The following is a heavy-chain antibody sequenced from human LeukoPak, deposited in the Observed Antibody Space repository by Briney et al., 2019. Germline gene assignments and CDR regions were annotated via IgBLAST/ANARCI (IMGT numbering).Heavy chain of an antibody. J-gene: IGHJ3*01. CDR1: GFAFSNCG. D-gene: IGHD2-2*02. Sequence: GGSLRLSCAASGFAFSNCGMHWVRQAPGKGLEWVSVIWSDGKNKFYVDSVKGRFTVFRDNSKKTLDLQLNSLRAEDTAMYYCVKERGPYTAFDLWGQGTMVTVPS. CDR2: IWSDGKNK. V-gene: IGHV3-33*06. CDR3: VKERGPYTAFDL.